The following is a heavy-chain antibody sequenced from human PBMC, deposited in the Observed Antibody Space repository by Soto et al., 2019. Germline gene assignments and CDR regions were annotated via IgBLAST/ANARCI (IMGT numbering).Heavy chain of an antibody. J-gene: IGHJ4*02. CDR3: AQFSAPSTDDNSSVPDY. D-gene: IGHD1-1*01. CDR2: ISDGGAST. Sequence: QPGGSLRLSCAASGFTFTNYGMSWVRQAPGKGREWVSAISDGGASTYYAVSVKGRFTICRDNSKNTLYLQMNRLRAEDKSVYYCAQFSAPSTDDNSSVPDYWGQGTMVTVSS. CDR1: GFTFTNYG. V-gene: IGHV3-23*01.